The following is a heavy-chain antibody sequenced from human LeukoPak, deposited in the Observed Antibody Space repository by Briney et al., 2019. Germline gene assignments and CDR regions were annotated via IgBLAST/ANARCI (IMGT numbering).Heavy chain of an antibody. CDR1: GGSISSYY. Sequence: PSETLSLTCTVSGGSISSYYWSWIRQPPGKGLEWIGYIYYSGSTNYNPSLKSRVTISVDTSKNQFSLKLSSVTAADTAVYYCAREGRGYSYSYGPYYYYMDVRGKGTTVTVSS. J-gene: IGHJ6*03. CDR2: IYYSGST. CDR3: AREGRGYSYSYGPYYYYMDV. V-gene: IGHV4-59*01. D-gene: IGHD5-18*01.